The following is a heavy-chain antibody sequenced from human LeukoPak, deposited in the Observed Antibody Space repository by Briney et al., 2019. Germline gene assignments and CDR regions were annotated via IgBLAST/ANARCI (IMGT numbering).Heavy chain of an antibody. CDR2: IIPILGIA. V-gene: IGHV1-69*02. D-gene: IGHD2-21*02. CDR3: TTYCGGDCYSFFDY. J-gene: IGHJ4*02. CDR1: GGTFSSYT. Sequence: GASVKVSCKASGGTFSSYTISWVRQAPGQGLEWMGRIIPILGIANYAQKFQGRVTNTADKSTSTAYMELSSLRSEDTAVYYCTTYCGGDCYSFFDYWGQGTLVTVSS.